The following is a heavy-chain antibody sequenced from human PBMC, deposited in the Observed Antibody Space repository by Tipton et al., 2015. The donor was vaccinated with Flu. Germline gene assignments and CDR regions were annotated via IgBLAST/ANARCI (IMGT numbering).Heavy chain of an antibody. CDR3: ARDKNFAY. CDR1: GFTFSWNA. J-gene: IGHJ4*02. CDR2: ISDDGSTK. V-gene: IGHV3-30-3*01. Sequence: SLRLSCVSSGFTFSWNAMHWVRQAPGKGLEWVALISDDGSTKYYADSVKGRFTVSRDNSKNTFYVQMNSLRPEDTAVYYCARDKNFAYWGQGTLVTVSS.